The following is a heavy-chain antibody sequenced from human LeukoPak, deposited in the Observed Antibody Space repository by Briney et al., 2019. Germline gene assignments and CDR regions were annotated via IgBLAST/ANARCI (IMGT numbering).Heavy chain of an antibody. V-gene: IGHV1-69*13. CDR1: GGTFINYA. CDR3: AKSPLIFGVAMRPLNYYMDV. CDR2: IIPIFGTI. D-gene: IGHD3-3*01. J-gene: IGHJ6*03. Sequence: ASVKVSCKASGGTFINYAFNWVRQAPGQGLEWVGGIIPIFGTINYAQKFQGRVTITADESTSTVYMELTSLRSEDTAVYYCAKSPLIFGVAMRPLNYYMDVWGKGTTVTVSS.